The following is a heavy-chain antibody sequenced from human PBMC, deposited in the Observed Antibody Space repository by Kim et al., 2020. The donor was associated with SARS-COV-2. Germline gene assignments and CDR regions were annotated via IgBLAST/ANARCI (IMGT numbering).Heavy chain of an antibody. D-gene: IGHD3-22*01. CDR1: GFTFSSYS. J-gene: IGHJ4*02. CDR2: ISSSSSYI. CDR3: ARDPPYDSSGYYYLTDY. Sequence: GGSLRLSCAASGFTFSSYSMNWVRQAPGKGLEWVSSISSSSSYIYYADSVKGRFTISRDNAKNSLYLQMNSLRAEDTAVYYCARDPPYDSSGYYYLTDYWGQGTLVTVSS. V-gene: IGHV3-21*01.